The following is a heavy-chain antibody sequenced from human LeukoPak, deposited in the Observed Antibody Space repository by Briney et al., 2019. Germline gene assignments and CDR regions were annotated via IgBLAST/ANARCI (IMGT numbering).Heavy chain of an antibody. CDR2: ISNSGSTI. CDR3: ARAGYSSGYSFDY. J-gene: IGHJ4*02. CDR1: GFTFSSYG. Sequence: GGSLRLSCAASGFTFSSYGMNWVRQAPGKGLEWVSYISNSGSTIYYTDSVKGRFTISRDNAKNSLYLQMNSLRAEDTAVYYCARAGYSSGYSFDYWGQGTLVTVSS. V-gene: IGHV3-48*04. D-gene: IGHD3-22*01.